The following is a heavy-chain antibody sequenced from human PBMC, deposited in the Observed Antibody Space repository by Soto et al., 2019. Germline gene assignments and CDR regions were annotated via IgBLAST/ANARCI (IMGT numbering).Heavy chain of an antibody. CDR3: ARPVLRFLEWSYMDV. CDR2: ISAYNGNT. D-gene: IGHD3-3*01. J-gene: IGHJ6*03. Sequence: APVKVSCKASGYTFTSYGISWVRQAPGQGLEWMGWISAYNGNTNYAQKLQGRVTMTTDTSTSTAYMELRSLRSDDTAVYYCARPVLRFLEWSYMDVWGKGTTVTVSS. CDR1: GYTFTSYG. V-gene: IGHV1-18*01.